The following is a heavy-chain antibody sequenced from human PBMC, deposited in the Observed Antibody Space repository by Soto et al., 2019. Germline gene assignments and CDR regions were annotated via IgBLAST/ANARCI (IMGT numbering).Heavy chain of an antibody. Sequence: GGSLRLSCAASGFTFSSNAMHWVRQAPGKGLEWVAVMSYDGSNEYYADSVKGRFTISRDNSKNTLYLQMNSLRAEDTAVYYCARDSILSGTTRPPPLDYWGQGTLVTVSS. CDR2: MSYDGSNE. V-gene: IGHV3-30-3*01. J-gene: IGHJ4*02. CDR1: GFTFSSNA. D-gene: IGHD4-17*01. CDR3: ARDSILSGTTRPPPLDY.